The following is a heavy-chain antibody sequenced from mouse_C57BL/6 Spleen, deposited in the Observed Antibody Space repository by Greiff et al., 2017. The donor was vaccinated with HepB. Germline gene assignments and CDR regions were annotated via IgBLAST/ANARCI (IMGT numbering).Heavy chain of an antibody. V-gene: IGHV1-81*01. D-gene: IGHD1-1*01. CDR3: ARYEYYASMDY. Sequence: QVQLKESGAELARPGASVKLSCKASGYTFTSYGISWVKQRTGQGLEWIGEIYPRSGNTYYNEKFKGKATLTADKSSSTAYTELRSLTSEDSAVYFCARYEYYASMDYWGQGTSVTVAS. J-gene: IGHJ4*01. CDR1: GYTFTSYG. CDR2: IYPRSGNT.